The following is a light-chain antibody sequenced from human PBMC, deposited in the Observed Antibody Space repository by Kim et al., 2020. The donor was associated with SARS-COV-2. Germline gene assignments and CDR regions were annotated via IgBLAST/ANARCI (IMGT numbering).Light chain of an antibody. Sequence: SASIGDRLTITCQASQDISHFLNWYQQKPGKAPHLLIYDVSNLEPGVPSRFSGRGSGTDFTLTISSLQTEDIATYYCQQYDSAVTFGGGTKVELK. CDR1: QDISHF. CDR2: DVS. CDR3: QQYDSAVT. V-gene: IGKV1-33*01. J-gene: IGKJ4*01.